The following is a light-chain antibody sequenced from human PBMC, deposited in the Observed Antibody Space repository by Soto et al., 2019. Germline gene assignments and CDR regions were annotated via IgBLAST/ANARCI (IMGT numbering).Light chain of an antibody. CDR2: DAT. CDR3: QQYNSS. V-gene: IGKV1-5*01. Sequence: DIQMTQSPSTLSASVGDRVTITCRASQSISSWVAWYQQKPGKAPKVIIYDATNLESGVPSRFSGSESGTEFTLTISSLQPDDSATYYCQQYNSSFGQGTKVDIK. J-gene: IGKJ1*01. CDR1: QSISSW.